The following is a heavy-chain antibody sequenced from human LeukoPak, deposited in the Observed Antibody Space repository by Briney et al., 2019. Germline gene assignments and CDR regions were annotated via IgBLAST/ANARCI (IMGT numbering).Heavy chain of an antibody. V-gene: IGHV3-23*01. CDR3: ARGGHDYVWGSFLYYFDY. CDR1: GFTVSSSY. CDR2: ISGSGGST. J-gene: IGHJ4*02. Sequence: PGGSLRLSCAASGFTVSSSYMNWVRQAPGKGLEWVSAISGSGGSTYYADSVKGRFTISRDNSKNTLYLQMNSLRAEDTAVYYCARGGHDYVWGSFLYYFDYWGQGTLVTVSS. D-gene: IGHD3-16*01.